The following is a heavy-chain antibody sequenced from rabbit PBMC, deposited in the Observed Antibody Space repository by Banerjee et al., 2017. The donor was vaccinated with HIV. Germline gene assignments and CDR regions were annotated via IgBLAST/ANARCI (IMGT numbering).Heavy chain of an antibody. V-gene: IGHV1S47*01. CDR3: ARAYGSSSGYDL. Sequence: QEQLVESGGGLVQPGGSLKLSCKASGFDFSRYGVSWVRQAPGKGLEYIGYITYDGRTYYASWVNGRFSISRENTQNTVSLQMNSLTAADTATYFCARAYGSSSGYDLWGPGTLVTVS. CDR2: ITYDGRT. D-gene: IGHD1-1*01. CDR1: GFDFSRYG. J-gene: IGHJ4*01.